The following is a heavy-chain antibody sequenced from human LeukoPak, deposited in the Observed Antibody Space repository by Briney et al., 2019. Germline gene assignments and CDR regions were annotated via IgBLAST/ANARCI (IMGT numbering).Heavy chain of an antibody. CDR3: ARTVTSFYYFDY. Sequence: PGGSLTLSCAASGLTLSSYSMSWVRQAPGEGLEWVSFISSSWSTIFYTDSVKGRFNISRENVKNSLYLQMNSLRDEDTAVYYCARTVTSFYYFDYWGQGALVSVSA. V-gene: IGHV3-48*02. J-gene: IGHJ4*02. D-gene: IGHD4-17*01. CDR1: GLTLSSYS. CDR2: ISSSWSTI.